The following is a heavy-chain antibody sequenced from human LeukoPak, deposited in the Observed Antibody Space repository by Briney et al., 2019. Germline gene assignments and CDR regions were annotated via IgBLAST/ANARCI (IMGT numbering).Heavy chain of an antibody. CDR2: IYTSGST. D-gene: IGHD4-23*01. CDR1: GGSFSGYY. CDR3: AGDGDYGGSFDY. J-gene: IGHJ4*02. V-gene: IGHV4-4*07. Sequence: SETLSLTCAVYGGSFSGYYWSWIRQPAGKGLEWIGRIYTSGSTNYNPSLRSRVTISVDTSKNQFSLKLSSVTAADTAVYYCAGDGDYGGSFDYWGQGTLVTVSS.